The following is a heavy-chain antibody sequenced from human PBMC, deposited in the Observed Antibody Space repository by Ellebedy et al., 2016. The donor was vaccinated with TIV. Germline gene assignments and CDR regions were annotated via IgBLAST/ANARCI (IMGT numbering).Heavy chain of an antibody. V-gene: IGHV3-9*01. D-gene: IGHD6-6*01. Sequence: GGSLRLXXAASGFTFDDYAMHWVRQAPGKGLEWVSGISWNSGSIGYADSVKGRFTISRDNAKNSLYLQMNSLRAEDTALYYCAKGRGGTAARPSDYWGQGTLVTVSS. CDR1: GFTFDDYA. CDR2: ISWNSGSI. J-gene: IGHJ4*02. CDR3: AKGRGGTAARPSDY.